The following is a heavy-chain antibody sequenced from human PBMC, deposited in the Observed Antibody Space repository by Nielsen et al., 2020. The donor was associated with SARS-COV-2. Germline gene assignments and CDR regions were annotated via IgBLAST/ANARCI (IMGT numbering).Heavy chain of an antibody. J-gene: IGHJ4*02. CDR2: IFPGDSGT. CDR3: ARRGLDF. CDR1: GYSFTNYY. Sequence: GGSLRLSCHGSGYSFTNYYIAWVRQMPGKGLERMGLIFPGDSGTRYSPSFEGRVTMSVDRSRNTAYLQWNSLEASDTAMYYCARRGLDFWGQGTLVTVSS. V-gene: IGHV5-51*01.